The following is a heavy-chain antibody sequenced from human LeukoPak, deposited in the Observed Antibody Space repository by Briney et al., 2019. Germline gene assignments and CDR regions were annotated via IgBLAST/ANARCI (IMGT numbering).Heavy chain of an antibody. CDR3: ARHADTMVRGVRGYGMDV. J-gene: IGHJ6*02. D-gene: IGHD3-10*01. CDR1: GGSISNYY. Sequence: PSETLSLTCTVSGGSISNYYWSWIRQPPGKGLEWIAYIFYSGSTNYNPSLKSRVTISLNTSKNQFSLKVSSVTAADTAVYYCARHADTMVRGVRGYGMDVWGQGTTVTVSS. V-gene: IGHV4-59*08. CDR2: IFYSGST.